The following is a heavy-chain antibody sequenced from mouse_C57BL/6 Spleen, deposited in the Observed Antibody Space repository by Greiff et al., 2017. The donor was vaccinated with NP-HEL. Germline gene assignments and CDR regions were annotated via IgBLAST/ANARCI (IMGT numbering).Heavy chain of an antibody. CDR1: GYTFTDYY. CDR2: INPNNGGT. CDR3: ARRTTVVAPLFDY. D-gene: IGHD1-1*01. V-gene: IGHV1-26*01. J-gene: IGHJ2*01. Sequence: EVQLQQSGPELVKPGASVKISCKASGYTFTDYYMNWVKQSHGKSLEWIGDINPNNGGTSYNQKFKGKATLTVDKSSSTAYMELRSLTSEDSAVYYCARRTTVVAPLFDYWGQGTTLTVSS.